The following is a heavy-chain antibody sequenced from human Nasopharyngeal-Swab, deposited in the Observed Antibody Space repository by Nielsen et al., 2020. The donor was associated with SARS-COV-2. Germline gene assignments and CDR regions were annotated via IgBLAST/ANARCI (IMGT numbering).Heavy chain of an antibody. CDR3: ARSMPSRYYYYGMDV. J-gene: IGHJ6*02. Sequence: GGSLRLSCKGSGYSFTSYWIGWVRQMPGKGLEWMGIIYPGDSDTRYSPSFQGQVTTSADKSISTAYLQWSSLKASDTAMYYCARSMPSRYYYYGMDVWGQGTTVTVSS. D-gene: IGHD2-2*01. CDR1: GYSFTSYW. V-gene: IGHV5-51*01. CDR2: IYPGDSDT.